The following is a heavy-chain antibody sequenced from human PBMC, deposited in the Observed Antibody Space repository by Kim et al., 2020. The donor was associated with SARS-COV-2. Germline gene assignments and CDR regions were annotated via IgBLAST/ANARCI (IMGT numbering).Heavy chain of an antibody. CDR3: ARDWGGSVVAATGRHYYGMDV. CDR2: IYYSGST. J-gene: IGHJ6*02. V-gene: IGHV4-31*03. D-gene: IGHD2-15*01. CDR1: GGSISSGGYY. Sequence: SETLSLTCTVSGGSISSGGYYWSWIRQHPGKGLEWIGYIYYSGSTYYNPSLKSRVTISVDTSKNRFSLKLSSVTAADTAVYYCARDWGGSVVAATGRHYYGMDVWGQGTTVTVSS.